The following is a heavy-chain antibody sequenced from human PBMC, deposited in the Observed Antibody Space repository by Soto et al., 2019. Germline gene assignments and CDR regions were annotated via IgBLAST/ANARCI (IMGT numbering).Heavy chain of an antibody. D-gene: IGHD6-19*01. CDR1: GFTFSSYA. CDR2: ISGSGGST. CDR3: AKRVVGSGWYYYYYYMDV. Sequence: PGGSLRLSCAASGFTFSSYAMSWVRQAPGKGLEWVSAISGSGGSTYYADSVKGRFTISRDNSKNTLYLQMNSLRAEDTAVYYCAKRVVGSGWYYYYYYMDVWGKGTTVTVSS. J-gene: IGHJ6*03. V-gene: IGHV3-23*01.